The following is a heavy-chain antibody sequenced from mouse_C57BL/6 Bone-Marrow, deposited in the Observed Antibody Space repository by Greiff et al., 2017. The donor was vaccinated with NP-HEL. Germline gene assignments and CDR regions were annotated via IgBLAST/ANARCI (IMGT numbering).Heavy chain of an antibody. CDR2: INPGSGGT. J-gene: IGHJ2*01. Sequence: VQLQQSGAELVRPGTSVKVSCKASGYAFTNYLIEWVKQRPGQGLEWIGVINPGSGGTNYNEKFKGKATLTADKSSSTAYMQLSSLTSEDSAVYFCARYYGSSYVGYFDYWGQGTTLTVSS. D-gene: IGHD1-1*01. V-gene: IGHV1-54*01. CDR1: GYAFTNYL. CDR3: ARYYGSSYVGYFDY.